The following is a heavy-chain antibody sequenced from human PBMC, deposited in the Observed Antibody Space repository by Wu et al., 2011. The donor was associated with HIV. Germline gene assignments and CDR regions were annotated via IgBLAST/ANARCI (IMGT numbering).Heavy chain of an antibody. CDR2: VDPENGKT. Sequence: VQLVQSGAEVEKPGSSVKVSCKASGGTFSSYAISWVQQAPGKGLAWMGLVDPENGKTRYAERFQGRVTMTADTSTDTAYMELSGLRSEDTAVYYCTTHSDGDGYNYIYWGQGTLVTVSS. J-gene: IGHJ4*02. V-gene: IGHV1-69-2*01. CDR3: TTHSDGDGYNYIY. D-gene: IGHD5-24*01. CDR1: GGTFSSYA.